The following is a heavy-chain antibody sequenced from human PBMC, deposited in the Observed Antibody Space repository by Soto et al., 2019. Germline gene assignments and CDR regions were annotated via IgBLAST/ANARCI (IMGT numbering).Heavy chain of an antibody. CDR3: RRSSRYSTDV. Sequence: QLQLQESGPGLVKPSETLSLTCTVSGDSIRRSSYWGWIRQPPGKGLEWIGSIYSTGNTSYNPSLNTQVTIPVATSKNQSSLKVISVTAADTAVYYCRRSSRYSTDVWGHWTTVTVSS. CDR1: GDSIRRSSY. V-gene: IGHV4-39*01. D-gene: IGHD6-13*01. J-gene: IGHJ6*02. CDR2: IYSTGNT.